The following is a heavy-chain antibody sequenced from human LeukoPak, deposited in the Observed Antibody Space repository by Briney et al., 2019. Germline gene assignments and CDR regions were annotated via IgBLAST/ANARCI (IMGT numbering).Heavy chain of an antibody. Sequence: GGSLRLSCAASGFTFSSYSMNWVRQAPGKGLEWVSYISSSSSTIYYADSVKGRFIISRDNAKNSLYLQMDSLRAEDTAVYYCARAHRDFWSGYYSDYWGQGTLVTVSS. D-gene: IGHD3-3*01. CDR2: ISSSSSTI. CDR3: ARAHRDFWSGYYSDY. V-gene: IGHV3-48*01. CDR1: GFTFSSYS. J-gene: IGHJ4*02.